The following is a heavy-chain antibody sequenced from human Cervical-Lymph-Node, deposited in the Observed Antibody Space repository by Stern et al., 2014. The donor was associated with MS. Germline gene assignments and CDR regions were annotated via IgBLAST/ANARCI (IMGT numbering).Heavy chain of an antibody. CDR3: ARQRYFDY. Sequence: EVQLVESGPEVKRPGESLKISCQASGYTFTSYWIGWVRQMPGKGLEWIAIIFPCCSDIRYRPSFKAQVHIPADKSSSPAYLQRNNLKASDTAIYYCARQRYFDYWGQGTLVTVSS. J-gene: IGHJ4*02. CDR1: GYTFTSYW. CDR2: IFPCCSDI. V-gene: IGHV5-51*01.